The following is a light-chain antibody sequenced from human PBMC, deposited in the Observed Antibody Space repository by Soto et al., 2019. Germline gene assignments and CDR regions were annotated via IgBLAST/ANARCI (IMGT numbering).Light chain of an antibody. V-gene: IGKV1-39*01. Sequence: DIQMTQSPSSLSASVGDRVTITCRASQIIGSSLNWYQQKPGKVPKVLIYHASTLASGVPPRFSGSGSGTDFALTISSLQPEDFATYYCHQTAGSRTWTFGQGTRVEAK. J-gene: IGKJ1*01. CDR1: QIIGSS. CDR2: HAS. CDR3: HQTAGSRTWT.